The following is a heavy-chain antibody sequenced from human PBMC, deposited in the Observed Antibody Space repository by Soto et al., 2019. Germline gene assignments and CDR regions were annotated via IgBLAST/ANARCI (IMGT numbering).Heavy chain of an antibody. Sequence: EVQLVESGGGLVQPGGSLRLSCAASGFTFSNYWISRVRQVPGKGLAWVSNIKEDGSENYYLDSVKGRFTIPRDNATNSGHLQMDSLRDGDTAVYYCVRFTILVSGRGRGAFFDSWGQGTPVTVSS. J-gene: IGHJ4*02. CDR3: VRFTILVSGRGRGAFFDS. D-gene: IGHD6-19*01. CDR2: IKEDGSEN. CDR1: GFTFSNYW. V-gene: IGHV3-7*03.